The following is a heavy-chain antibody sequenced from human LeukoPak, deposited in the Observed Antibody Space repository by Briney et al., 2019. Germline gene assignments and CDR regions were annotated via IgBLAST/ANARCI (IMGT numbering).Heavy chain of an antibody. V-gene: IGHV3-66*01. CDR1: GFTVSTNY. D-gene: IGHD4-17*01. CDR3: ARGFRSVTTWGYFDY. CDR2: IYSGGGT. Sequence: GGSLRLSCAASGFTVSTNYMGWVRQAPGKGLEWVSLIYSGGGTYYADSVKGRFTISRDNSRNTLSLQMNSLRVDDTAVYYCARGFRSVTTWGYFDYWGQGALVTVSS. J-gene: IGHJ4*02.